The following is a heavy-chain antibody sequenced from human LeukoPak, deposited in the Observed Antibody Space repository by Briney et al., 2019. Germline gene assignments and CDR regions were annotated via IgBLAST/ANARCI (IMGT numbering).Heavy chain of an antibody. CDR3: ARQDDDGYNKGGFDY. Sequence: PSETLSLTCTVSGASITRYYWNWIRQPAGRGLEWIGRIHTSGTTNSNPSLKSRVTISVDTSKNQFSLKLSSVTAADTAVYYCARQDDDGYNKGGFDYWGQGTPVTVSS. CDR1: GASITRYY. CDR2: IHTSGTT. V-gene: IGHV4-4*07. D-gene: IGHD5-24*01. J-gene: IGHJ4*02.